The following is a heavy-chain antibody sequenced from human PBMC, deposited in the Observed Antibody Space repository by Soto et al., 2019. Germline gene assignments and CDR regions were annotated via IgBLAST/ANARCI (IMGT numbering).Heavy chain of an antibody. CDR3: ARDNSQNYGTPAASSWLHP. CDR2: IIPIFGTA. CDR1: GGTFSSYA. D-gene: IGHD2-15*01. Sequence: SVKGSWKASGGTFSSYAISWVRQAPGQGPEWMGGIIPIFGTANYAQKFQGRVTITADKSTSTVYMDLSSLRYEDTAVYYCARDNSQNYGTPAASSWLHPWGQGNPVRVYS. V-gene: IGHV1-69*06. J-gene: IGHJ5*02.